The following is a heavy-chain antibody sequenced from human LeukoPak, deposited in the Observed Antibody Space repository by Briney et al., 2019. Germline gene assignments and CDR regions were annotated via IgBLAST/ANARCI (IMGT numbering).Heavy chain of an antibody. J-gene: IGHJ3*02. CDR3: ARDGYNLDTFDI. CDR1: GFTFSNYG. V-gene: IGHV3-21*01. CDR2: TDTSGRYV. Sequence: GGSLRLSCAASGFTFSNYGMNWVRQAPGKGLEWVSFTDTSGRYVYYGDSVKGRFTISRDNAKNTLYLQMNSLRAEDTAVYHCARDGYNLDTFDIWGQGTMVTVSS. D-gene: IGHD5-24*01.